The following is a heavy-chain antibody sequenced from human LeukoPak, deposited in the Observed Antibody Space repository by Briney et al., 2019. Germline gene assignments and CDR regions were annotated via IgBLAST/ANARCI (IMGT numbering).Heavy chain of an antibody. CDR2: ISGSGSSI. D-gene: IGHD3-10*02. CDR3: ARDDVLSLGISFDL. V-gene: IGHV3-48*03. CDR1: GFTFTTYE. Sequence: GGSLRLSCAASGFTFTTYEMNWVRQAPGKGLEWVSYISGSGSSIYYADSVEGRFTISRDNAKHSLYLQMNSLRAEDTAVYYCARDDVLSLGISFDLWGRGALVTVSS. J-gene: IGHJ2*01.